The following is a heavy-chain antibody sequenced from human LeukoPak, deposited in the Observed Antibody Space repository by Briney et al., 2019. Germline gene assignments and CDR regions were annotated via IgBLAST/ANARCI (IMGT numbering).Heavy chain of an antibody. CDR2: IYSGGKT. D-gene: IGHD3-10*01. V-gene: IGHV3-66*01. CDR1: GFTAGSND. Sequence: GGSLRLSCAASGFTAGSNDMTWVRQTPGKGLEWVSIIYSGGKTYYADSVKGRFTISRDNSKNTLYLQMNSLRAEDTAMFYCARDRPGDGYFDYWGQGTLVTISS. J-gene: IGHJ4*02. CDR3: ARDRPGDGYFDY.